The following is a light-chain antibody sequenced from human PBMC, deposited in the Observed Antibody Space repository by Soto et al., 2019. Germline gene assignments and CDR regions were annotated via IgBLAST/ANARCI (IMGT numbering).Light chain of an antibody. Sequence: QSVLTQPPSMSGTPGQRVTISCSGSRSNIGGNAVTWYQQVPVTAPRLLIYANDQRPSGVSDRFSGSKSATSASLAISVLQSEDEADYYCAVWDDNLKGLFGGGTKLTVL. CDR1: RSNIGGNA. V-gene: IGLV1-44*01. CDR3: AVWDDNLKGL. CDR2: AND. J-gene: IGLJ2*01.